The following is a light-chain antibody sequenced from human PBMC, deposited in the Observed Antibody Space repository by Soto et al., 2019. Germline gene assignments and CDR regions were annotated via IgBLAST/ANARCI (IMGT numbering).Light chain of an antibody. V-gene: IGKV1-8*01. CDR2: AAS. CDR3: QQYYSYPHT. Sequence: AIRMTQSPSSFSASTGDRVTITCRASQGISSYLAWYQQKPGKAPKLLIYAASTLQSGVPSTFSGSGSGTDFTLTISCLQSEDFATYHCQQYYSYPHTFGQGTKVEIK. J-gene: IGKJ1*01. CDR1: QGISSY.